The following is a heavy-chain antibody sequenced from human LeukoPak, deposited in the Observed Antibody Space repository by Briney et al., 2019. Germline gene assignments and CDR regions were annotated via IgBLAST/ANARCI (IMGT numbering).Heavy chain of an antibody. J-gene: IGHJ4*02. V-gene: IGHV4-61*02. CDR3: ARGRWLNYYFDL. Sequence: SQTLSLTCTVSGGSISSGSYYWSWIRQPAGKGLQWIGRIYTSGSTNYTPTLKNRVTISVDTSKNQFSLNLSSVTAADTAVYYCARGRWLNYYFDLWGQGTLVTLSS. D-gene: IGHD5-24*01. CDR1: GGSISSGSYY. CDR2: IYTSGST.